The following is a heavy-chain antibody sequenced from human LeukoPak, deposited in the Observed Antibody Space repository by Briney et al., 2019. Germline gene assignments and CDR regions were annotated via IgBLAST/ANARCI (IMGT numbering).Heavy chain of an antibody. V-gene: IGHV1-69*05. J-gene: IGHJ4*02. CDR1: GGTFSSYA. CDR2: IIPIFGTA. D-gene: IGHD3-22*01. Sequence: GSSVKVSCKASGGTFSSYAISWVRQAPGQGLEWMGGIIPIFGTANYAQKFQGRVTITTDESTSTAYMELSSLGSEDTAVYYCARVPLSPYYDSSGYLDYWGQGTLVTVSS. CDR3: ARVPLSPYYDSSGYLDY.